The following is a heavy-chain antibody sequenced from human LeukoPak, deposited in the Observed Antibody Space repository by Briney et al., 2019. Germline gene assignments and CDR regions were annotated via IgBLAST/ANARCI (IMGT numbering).Heavy chain of an antibody. D-gene: IGHD3/OR15-3a*01. CDR1: GFTFSSYG. V-gene: IGHV3-30*02. J-gene: IGHJ4*02. CDR2: IRYDGSKK. Sequence: GGSLRLSCAASGFTFSSYGMQWVRQAPGKGLEWVALIRYDGSKKDYAAYVRGRFTSSRDNSKNTLYLQMNSLRAEDTAMYYCVRTGDTERFDYWGQGTLVTVSS. CDR3: VRTGDTERFDY.